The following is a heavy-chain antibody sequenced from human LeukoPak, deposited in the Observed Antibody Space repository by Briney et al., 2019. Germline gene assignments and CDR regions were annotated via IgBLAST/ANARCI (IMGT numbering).Heavy chain of an antibody. V-gene: IGHV4-4*02. Sequence: PSETLSLTCAVSGGSISSSNWWSWVRQPPGKGLEWIGEIYHSGSTNYNPSLKSRVTISVDKSKNQFSLKLSSVTAADTAVYYCARGNYYDSSGYYGAFDNWGQGTMVTVSS. D-gene: IGHD3-22*01. CDR1: GGSISSSNW. CDR2: IYHSGST. J-gene: IGHJ3*02. CDR3: ARGNYYDSSGYYGAFDN.